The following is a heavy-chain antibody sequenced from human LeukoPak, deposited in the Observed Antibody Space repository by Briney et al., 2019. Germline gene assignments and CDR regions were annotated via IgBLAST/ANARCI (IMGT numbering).Heavy chain of an antibody. CDR3: ARVGGHCTSTSCPPPDY. Sequence: AGGSLRLSCAASGFTFSRYNMDWVPQAPGKGLEWVSFIDSSSRYIYQADSVKGRFTISRDNAKSSVFLQMNSLRAEDTAVYYCARVGGHCTSTSCPPPDYWGQGTLVTVSS. J-gene: IGHJ4*02. D-gene: IGHD2-2*01. CDR2: IDSSSRYI. CDR1: GFTFSRYN. V-gene: IGHV3-21*01.